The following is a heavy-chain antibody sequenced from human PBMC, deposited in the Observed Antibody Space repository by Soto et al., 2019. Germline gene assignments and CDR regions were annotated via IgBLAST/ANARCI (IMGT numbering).Heavy chain of an antibody. J-gene: IGHJ5*02. CDR3: ATYRRDDRLLTGTTLFDP. D-gene: IGHD1-20*01. CDR2: FDPEDGET. CDR1: GYTLTELS. Sequence: GASGKVSWEVCGYTLTELSMHWVRQAPGKGVEWMGGFDPEDGETIYAQKFQGRVTMTEDTSTDTAYMELSSLRSEDTAVYYCATYRRDDRLLTGTTLFDPWGQGTLVTVSS. V-gene: IGHV1-24*01.